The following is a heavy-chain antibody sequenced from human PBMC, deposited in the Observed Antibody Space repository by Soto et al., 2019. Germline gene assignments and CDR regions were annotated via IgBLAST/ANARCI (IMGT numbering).Heavy chain of an antibody. CDR2: LNPSVGST. CDR1: GYFFGSYS. CDR3: ARESAGRDEFQGSGDFAY. D-gene: IGHD2-15*01. V-gene: IGHV1-46*01. Sequence: ASVKVSCKASGYFFGSYSMHWVRQAPGQGLEWMGLLNPSVGSTTYAQKFQGRITMTRDTSTRTVYTELSSLKSEDTAVYFCARESAGRDEFQGSGDFAYWGQGTLVTVSS. J-gene: IGHJ4*02.